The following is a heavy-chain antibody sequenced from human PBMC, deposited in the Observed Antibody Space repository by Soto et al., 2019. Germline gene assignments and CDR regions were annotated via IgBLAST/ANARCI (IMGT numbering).Heavy chain of an antibody. CDR1: GFTFSSYA. D-gene: IGHD2-2*01. J-gene: IGHJ4*02. Sequence: GGSLRLSCAASGFTFSSYAMSWVRQAPGKGLEWVSSISSTSSSIYYADSVKGRFTISRDNAKNSLYLQMNSLRAEDTAVYYCAREGTYCSGSTCYANNDFDYWGQGTLVTVSS. CDR2: ISSTSSSI. V-gene: IGHV3-21*01. CDR3: AREGTYCSGSTCYANNDFDY.